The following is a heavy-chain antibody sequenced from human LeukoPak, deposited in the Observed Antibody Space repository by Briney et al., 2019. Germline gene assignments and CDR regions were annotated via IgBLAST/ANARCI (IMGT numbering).Heavy chain of an antibody. CDR3: ANNQWQQPSY. D-gene: IGHD6-13*01. J-gene: IGHJ4*02. V-gene: IGHV3-23*01. CDR2: INGGGTYT. Sequence: GGSLRLSCVASGFTFSNYAMSWVRQAPGKGLEWVSAINGGGTYTYYADSVKGRFTISRDNSKNTLYLQMNSLRAEDTAVYYCANNQWQQPSYWGQGTLVTVSS. CDR1: GFTFSNYA.